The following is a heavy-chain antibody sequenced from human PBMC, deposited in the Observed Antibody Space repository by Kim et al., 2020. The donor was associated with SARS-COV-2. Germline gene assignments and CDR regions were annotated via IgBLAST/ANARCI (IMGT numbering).Heavy chain of an antibody. D-gene: IGHD6-13*01. CDR3: ARQDSSSWYGPWYYYYYGMDV. Sequence: GGSLRLSCAASGFTFSSYWMHWVRQAPGKGLVWVSRINSDGSSTSYADSVKGRFTISRDNAKNTLYLQMNSLRAEDTAVYYCARQDSSSWYGPWYYYYYGMDVWGQGTTVTVSS. CDR1: GFTFSSYW. CDR2: INSDGSST. V-gene: IGHV3-74*01. J-gene: IGHJ6*02.